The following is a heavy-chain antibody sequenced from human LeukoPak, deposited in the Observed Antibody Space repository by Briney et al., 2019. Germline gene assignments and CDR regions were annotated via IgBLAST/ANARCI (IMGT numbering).Heavy chain of an antibody. V-gene: IGHV3-23*01. CDR3: AKRITVAAGIYFDS. CDR2: IYGGGTNT. Sequence: GGSLRLSCVGSGFSFSSFAMTWVRQAPGKGMEWVSTIYGGGTNTFYADSVKGRFTISRDDSKNMQFLEMDSLRPEDTAVYFCAKRITVAAGIYFDSWGQGTLVTVSS. J-gene: IGHJ4*02. CDR1: GFSFSSFA. D-gene: IGHD6-19*01.